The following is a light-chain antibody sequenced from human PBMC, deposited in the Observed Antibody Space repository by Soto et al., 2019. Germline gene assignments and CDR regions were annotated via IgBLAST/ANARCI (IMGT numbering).Light chain of an antibody. CDR1: SSDVGSYNL. J-gene: IGLJ1*01. Sequence: QSVLNQPASVSGSPGQLITISCTGTSSDVGSYNLVSWYQQHPGKAPKLMIYEVSKRPSGVSNRFSGSKSGNTASLTISGLQAEDEADYYCCSYAGSSAYVFGTGTKVTVL. V-gene: IGLV2-23*02. CDR3: CSYAGSSAYV. CDR2: EVS.